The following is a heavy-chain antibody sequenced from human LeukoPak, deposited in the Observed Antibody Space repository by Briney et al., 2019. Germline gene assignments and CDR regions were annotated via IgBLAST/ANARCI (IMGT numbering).Heavy chain of an antibody. CDR3: ARASDTAMVTSLGGSYYFDY. D-gene: IGHD5-18*01. CDR2: IIPILGIA. Sequence: SVKFSCKASGGSFSSYAISWVRQAPGQGLEWMGRIIPILGIANYAQKFQGRVTMTTDTSTSTAYMELRSLRSDDTAVYYCARASDTAMVTSLGGSYYFDYWGQGALVTVSS. CDR1: GGSFSSYA. V-gene: IGHV1-69*04. J-gene: IGHJ4*02.